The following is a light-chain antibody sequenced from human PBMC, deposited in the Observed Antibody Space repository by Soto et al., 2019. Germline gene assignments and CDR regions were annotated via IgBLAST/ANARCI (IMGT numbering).Light chain of an antibody. V-gene: IGKV3-15*01. J-gene: IGKJ1*01. CDR1: QSVSSH. Sequence: VLTQSPATLSVSPGGGATLSCRASQSVSSHLAWYQQKPGQGPRLLIYDASTRATGIPARFSGSGSGTEFTLTISSLQSEDFGVYYCQHYDVWPLTFGQGTKVDSK. CDR3: QHYDVWPLT. CDR2: DAS.